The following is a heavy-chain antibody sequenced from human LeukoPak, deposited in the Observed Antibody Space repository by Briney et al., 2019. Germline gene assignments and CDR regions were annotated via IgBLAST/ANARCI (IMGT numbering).Heavy chain of an antibody. J-gene: IGHJ6*03. CDR3: ARATVYGSGSYYTLTFYYYYYMDV. Sequence: GASVKVSCKASGYTFTSYGISWVRQAPGQGLEWMGWISAYNGNTNYAQKLQGRVTMTTDTSTSTAYMELRSLRSDDTAVYYCARATVYGSGSYYTLTFYYYYYMDVWGKGTTVTVSS. D-gene: IGHD3-10*01. CDR1: GYTFTSYG. CDR2: ISAYNGNT. V-gene: IGHV1-18*01.